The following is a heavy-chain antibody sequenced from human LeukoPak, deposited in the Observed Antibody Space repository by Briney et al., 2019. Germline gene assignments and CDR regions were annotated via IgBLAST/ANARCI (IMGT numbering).Heavy chain of an antibody. CDR1: GFAFSTYW. J-gene: IGHJ4*01. Sequence: PGGSLRLSCAASGFAFSTYWMTWVRQAPGKGLEWVANINLDGNEVHYVDSLKDRFTISRDNAGNSLYLQLNSLRVEDTAVYFCASGRCDFVHWGHGTLVTVSS. CDR2: INLDGNEV. V-gene: IGHV3-7*01. CDR3: ASGRCDFVH. D-gene: IGHD3-16*01.